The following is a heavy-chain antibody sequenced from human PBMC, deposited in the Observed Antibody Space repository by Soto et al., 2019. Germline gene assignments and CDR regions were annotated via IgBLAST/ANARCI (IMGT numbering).Heavy chain of an antibody. CDR2: IIPYYNTL. D-gene: IGHD6-13*01. Sequence: QAQVVQSGTEVRKPGSSVKLSCKASEGTFNSYAIAWVRQAPGQGLEWMGGIIPYYNTLNYAQKFQDRVTITADDSTNTVYMELSSLRSDDTAVYFCASGASRWYPYFFDSWAQGTLVTVSS. CDR1: EGTFNSYA. CDR3: ASGASRWYPYFFDS. V-gene: IGHV1-69*01. J-gene: IGHJ4*02.